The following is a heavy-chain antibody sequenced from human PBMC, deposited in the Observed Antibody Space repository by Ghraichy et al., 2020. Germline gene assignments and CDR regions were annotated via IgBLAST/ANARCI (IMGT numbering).Heavy chain of an antibody. CDR1: GGSISSGDYS. V-gene: IGHV4-30-2*01. Sequence: SETLSLTCAVSGGSISSGDYSWNWIRQPPGRGLEWIGHIYLSGYTYYNPTLKGRVTISLDRSNNQFSLKLNSITAADTALYFCARDVYTNNSNDGFDVWCQGTMVTVSS. CDR3: ARDVYTNNSNDGFDV. CDR2: IYLSGYT. D-gene: IGHD4-11*01. J-gene: IGHJ3*01.